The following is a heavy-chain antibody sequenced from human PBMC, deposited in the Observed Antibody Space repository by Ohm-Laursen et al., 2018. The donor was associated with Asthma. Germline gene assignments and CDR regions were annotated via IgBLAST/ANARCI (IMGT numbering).Heavy chain of an antibody. CDR2: IRSKAQSYTT. Sequence: SLRLSCAASGFTFSAHYMDWVRQAPGKGLEWVGRIRSKAQSYTTEYAASVEGRFTISRDDSKNSLYLQMNSLKTEDTAVYYCARESLGAVYGDYGHDAFDIWGQGTMVTVSS. CDR3: ARESLGAVYGDYGHDAFDI. V-gene: IGHV3-72*01. CDR1: GFTFSAHY. D-gene: IGHD4-17*01. J-gene: IGHJ3*02.